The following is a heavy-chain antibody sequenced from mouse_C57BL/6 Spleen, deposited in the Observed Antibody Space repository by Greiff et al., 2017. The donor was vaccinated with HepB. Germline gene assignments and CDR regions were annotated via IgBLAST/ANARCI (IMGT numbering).Heavy chain of an antibody. J-gene: IGHJ2*01. Sequence: VQLQQSGAELVKPGASVKISCKASGYAFSSYWMNWVKQRPGKGLEWIGQIYPGDGDTNYNGKFTGKATLTAAKSSSTAYMQLSSLTSEDSAVYFCARGYSSGYYYFDYWGQGTTLTVSS. CDR3: ARGYSSGYYYFDY. CDR1: GYAFSSYW. D-gene: IGHD3-2*02. CDR2: IYPGDGDT. V-gene: IGHV1-80*01.